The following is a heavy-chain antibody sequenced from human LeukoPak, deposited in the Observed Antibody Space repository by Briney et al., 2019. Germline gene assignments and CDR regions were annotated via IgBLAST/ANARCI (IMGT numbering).Heavy chain of an antibody. Sequence: GGSLRLSCVVSGISLSNYAMTWVRQAPGKGLEWVSYISERGGSTTYAASVKGRFTISRDTSLNILYLQMNNLRAEDTAVYFCAKRGVVIRGILVIGYHQEAYHYDFWGQGVLVTVSS. D-gene: IGHD3-10*01. CDR1: GISLSNYA. J-gene: IGHJ4*02. CDR3: AKRGVVIRGILVIGYHQEAYHYDF. V-gene: IGHV3-23*01. CDR2: ISERGGST.